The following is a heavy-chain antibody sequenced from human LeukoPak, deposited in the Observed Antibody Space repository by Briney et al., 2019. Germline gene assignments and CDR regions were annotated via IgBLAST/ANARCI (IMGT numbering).Heavy chain of an antibody. CDR2: ISATGGST. J-gene: IGHJ4*02. CDR3: AKDSGSYRYFDY. D-gene: IGHD1-26*01. Sequence: GGSLGLSCAASGFTFSGYAMSWVRQAPGKGLEWVSSISATGGSTYYADSVRGRFTISRDNSKNTLYLQMNSLRAADTAVYYCAKDSGSYRYFDYWGQGTLVTVSS. V-gene: IGHV3-23*01. CDR1: GFTFSGYA.